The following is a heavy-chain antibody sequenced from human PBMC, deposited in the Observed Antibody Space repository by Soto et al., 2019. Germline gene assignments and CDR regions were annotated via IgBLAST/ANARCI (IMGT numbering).Heavy chain of an antibody. D-gene: IGHD3-3*01. J-gene: IGHJ1*01. Sequence: EVQLLESGGGLVQPGGSLRLSCAASGFTFSSYAMSWVRQAPGKGLEWVSAISGSGGSTYYADYVKGLFTLSRDNSKNTLNQQMNSLRAEDTAVYYWAKEQEGYAFWSGRPHQHWGQGTLVTVSS. CDR3: AKEQEGYAFWSGRPHQH. CDR1: GFTFSSYA. CDR2: ISGSGGST. V-gene: IGHV3-23*01.